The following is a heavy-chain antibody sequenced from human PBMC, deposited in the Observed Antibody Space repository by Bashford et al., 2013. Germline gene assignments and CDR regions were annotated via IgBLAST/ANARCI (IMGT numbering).Heavy chain of an antibody. CDR3: ARDSWIVGATGDAFDI. V-gene: IGHV1-18*01. D-gene: IGHD1-26*01. CDR1: GYTFTSYG. J-gene: IGHJ3*02. CDR2: ISAYNGNT. Sequence: SVKVSCKASGYTFTSYGISWVRQAPGQGLEWMGWISAYNGNTNYAQKLQGRVTMTTDTSTSTAYMELRSLRSDDTAVYYCARDSWIVGATGDAFDIWGQGTMVTVSS.